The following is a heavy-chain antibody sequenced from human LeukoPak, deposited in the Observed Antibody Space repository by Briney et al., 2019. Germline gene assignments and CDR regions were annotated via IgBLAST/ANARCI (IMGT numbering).Heavy chain of an antibody. J-gene: IGHJ6*03. CDR2: ISYDGSNK. D-gene: IGHD5-24*01. V-gene: IGHV3-30*04. Sequence: GRSLRLSCAASGFTFSSYAMHWVRQAPGKGLEWVAVISYDGSNKYYADSVKGRFTISRDNSKNTLYLQMNSLRAEDTAVYYCAREPARWLQTNYYYYYMDVWGKGTTVTVSS. CDR3: AREPARWLQTNYYYYYMDV. CDR1: GFTFSSYA.